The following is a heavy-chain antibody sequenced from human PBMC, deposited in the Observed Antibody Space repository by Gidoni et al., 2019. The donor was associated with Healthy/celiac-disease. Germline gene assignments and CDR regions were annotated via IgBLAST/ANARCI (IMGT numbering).Heavy chain of an antibody. D-gene: IGHD4-17*01. J-gene: IGHJ4*02. CDR2: IKQDGSEK. CDR3: ARLRSRGYFDY. Sequence: EVQLVESGGGLVQPGGSLRLSCAASGVTFSSYWMSWVRQAPGKGLEWVANIKQDGSEKYYVDSVKGRFTISRDNAKNSLYLQMNSLRAEDTAVYYCARLRSRGYFDYWGQGTLVTVSS. CDR1: GVTFSSYW. V-gene: IGHV3-7*01.